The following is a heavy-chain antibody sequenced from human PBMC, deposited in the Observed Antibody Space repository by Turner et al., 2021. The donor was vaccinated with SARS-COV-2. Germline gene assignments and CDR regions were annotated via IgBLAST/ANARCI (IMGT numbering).Heavy chain of an antibody. CDR2: FDPEDGET. CDR1: GYTLTELS. Sequence: QVQLVQSGAEVKKPGASVKVSCKVSGYTLTELSMHWVRQAPGKGLEWMGGFDPEDGETIYAQKFQGRVTMTEDTSTDTAYMELSSLRSEDTAVYYCATGVAVAGTTSDYYYYYGMDVWGQGTTVTVSS. V-gene: IGHV1-24*01. D-gene: IGHD6-19*01. CDR3: ATGVAVAGTTSDYYYYYGMDV. J-gene: IGHJ6*02.